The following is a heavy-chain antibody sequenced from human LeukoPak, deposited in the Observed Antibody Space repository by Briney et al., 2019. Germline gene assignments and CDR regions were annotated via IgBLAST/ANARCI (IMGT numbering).Heavy chain of an antibody. CDR2: IRYDGSNK. Sequence: GGSLRLSCAASGFTFSSYGMHWVRQAPGKGLEWVAFIRYDGSNKYYADSVKGRFTISRGNSKNTLYLQMNSLRAEDTAVYYCAKLTGYDFWSGSSQTDYWGQGTLVTVSS. CDR1: GFTFSSYG. CDR3: AKLTGYDFWSGSSQTDY. V-gene: IGHV3-30*02. J-gene: IGHJ4*02. D-gene: IGHD3-3*01.